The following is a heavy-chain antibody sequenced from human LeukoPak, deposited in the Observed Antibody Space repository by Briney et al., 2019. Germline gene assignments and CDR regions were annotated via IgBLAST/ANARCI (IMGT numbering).Heavy chain of an antibody. D-gene: IGHD5-24*01. V-gene: IGHV3-33*01. CDR2: IWYDGSNK. J-gene: IGHJ4*02. Sequence: GRSLRLSCAASGFTFSSYGMHWVRQAPGKGLEWVAVIWYDGSNKYYADSVKDRFTISRDNSKNTLYLQMNSLRAEDTAVYYCARGDGYGENWGQGTLVTVSS. CDR3: ARGDGYGEN. CDR1: GFTFSSYG.